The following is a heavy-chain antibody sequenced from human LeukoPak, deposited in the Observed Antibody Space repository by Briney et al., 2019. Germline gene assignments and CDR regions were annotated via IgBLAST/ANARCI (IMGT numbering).Heavy chain of an antibody. D-gene: IGHD1-1*01. J-gene: IGHJ4*02. Sequence: PGGSLRLSCAASGFTFNDAWMSWVRQAPGKGLEWVGRIKTKTFGEATDYAAPVKGRFTISRDDSKSTLYLQMNSLNTEDTAVYYCATVTWNWNFEYWGQGTLVTVSS. V-gene: IGHV3-15*01. CDR3: ATVTWNWNFEY. CDR1: GFTFNDAW. CDR2: IKTKTFGEAT.